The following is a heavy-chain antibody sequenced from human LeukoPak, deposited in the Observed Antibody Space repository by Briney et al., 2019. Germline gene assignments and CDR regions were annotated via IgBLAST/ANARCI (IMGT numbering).Heavy chain of an antibody. V-gene: IGHV1-18*01. J-gene: IGHJ4*02. Sequence: ASVKVSCKASGYTFTSYGINWVRQAPGQGLEWMGWISAYNGNTNYAQKLQGRVTMTTDTSTSTAYMELRSLRSDDTAVYYCARDLGYIVVIPAADYWDQGTLVTVSS. D-gene: IGHD2-2*01. CDR1: GYTFTSYG. CDR2: ISAYNGNT. CDR3: ARDLGYIVVIPAADY.